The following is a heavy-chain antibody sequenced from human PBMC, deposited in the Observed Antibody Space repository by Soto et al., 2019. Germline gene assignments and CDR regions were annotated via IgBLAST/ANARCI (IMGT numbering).Heavy chain of an antibody. CDR2: VYYTGST. D-gene: IGHD2-21*02. CDR3: VRTDTDGAVAPQWFDR. V-gene: IGHV4-30-4*08. CDR1: GASIRSTDYY. Sequence: PSETLSLTCTVSGASIRSTDYYWGWIRQAPGKGLEWSGYVYYTGSTYYNPSLMSRLTISVDTSKNQFSLKLTSVTAAETAVYYCVRTDTDGAVAPQWFDRWGQGTQVTVSS. J-gene: IGHJ5*02.